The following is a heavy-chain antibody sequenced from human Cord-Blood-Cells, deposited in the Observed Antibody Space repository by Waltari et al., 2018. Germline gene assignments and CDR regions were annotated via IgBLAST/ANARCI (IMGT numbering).Heavy chain of an antibody. Sequence: QVQLQQWGAGLLKPSDTLSLTCAVYGGSFSGYYWGWIRQPPGKGLEWIGEINHSGSTNYNPSLKSRVTISVDTSKNQFSLKLSSVTAADTAVYYCARGEKQLVSYYFDYWGQGTLVTVSS. V-gene: IGHV4-34*01. CDR2: INHSGST. D-gene: IGHD6-6*01. J-gene: IGHJ4*02. CDR3: ARGEKQLVSYYFDY. CDR1: GGSFSGYY.